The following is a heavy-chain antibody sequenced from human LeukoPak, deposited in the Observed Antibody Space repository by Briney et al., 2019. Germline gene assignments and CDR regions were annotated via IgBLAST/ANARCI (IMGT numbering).Heavy chain of an antibody. CDR2: IRSKANSYAT. V-gene: IGHV3-73*01. J-gene: IGHJ5*02. CDR3: TRHYSSVPAAKTYWFDP. CDR1: GFTFSGSA. D-gene: IGHD2-2*01. Sequence: GGSLRLSCAASGFTFSGSAMHWVRQASGKGLEWVGRIRSKANSYATAYAASVKGRLTISRDDSKNTAYLQMNSLKTEDTAVYYCTRHYSSVPAAKTYWFDPWGQGTLVTVSS.